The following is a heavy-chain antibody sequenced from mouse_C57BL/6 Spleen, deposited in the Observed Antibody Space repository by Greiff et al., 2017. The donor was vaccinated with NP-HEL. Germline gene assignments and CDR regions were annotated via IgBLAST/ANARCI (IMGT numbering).Heavy chain of an antibody. V-gene: IGHV1-52*01. J-gene: IGHJ2*01. D-gene: IGHD1-1*01. Sequence: VQLQQPGAELVRPGSSVKLSCKASGYTFTSYWMHWVKQRPVQGLEWIGNIDPSDSDTHYNQKFKDKATLTVDKSSSTAYMQLSSLTSEDSAVYCSARNDYEGGDYWGQGTTLTVSS. CDR1: GYTFTSYW. CDR3: ARNDYEGGDY. CDR2: IDPSDSDT.